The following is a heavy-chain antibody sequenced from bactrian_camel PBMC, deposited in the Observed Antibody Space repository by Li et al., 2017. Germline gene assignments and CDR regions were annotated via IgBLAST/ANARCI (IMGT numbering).Heavy chain of an antibody. D-gene: IGHD5*01. CDR3: AADLFRVTACGAGYVPDFPY. Sequence: QLVESGGGSVTVGGSLNLSCTASEYTLTIYDLAWFRQAAGKEREGVAALTTSGGGTTFNADSVKGRFTISQDTAKNPVYLQMNSLKPEDTAMYYCAADLFRVTACGAGYVPDFPYRGQGTQVTVS. CDR2: LTTSGGGTT. V-gene: IGHV3S40*01. CDR1: EYTLTIYD. J-gene: IGHJ6*01.